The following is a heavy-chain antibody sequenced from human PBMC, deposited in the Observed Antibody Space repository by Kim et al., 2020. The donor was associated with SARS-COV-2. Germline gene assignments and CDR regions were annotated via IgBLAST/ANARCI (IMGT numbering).Heavy chain of an antibody. Sequence: NPSLKSRVTLSVDTSKNQFSLKLSSVTAADTAVYYCARAVDYGGNSRMDWGQGTLVTVSS. V-gene: IGHV4-31*02. CDR3: ARAVDYGGNSRMD. J-gene: IGHJ4*02. D-gene: IGHD4-17*01.